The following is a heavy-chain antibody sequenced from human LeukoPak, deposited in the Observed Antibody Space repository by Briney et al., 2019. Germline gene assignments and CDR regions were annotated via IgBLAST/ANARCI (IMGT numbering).Heavy chain of an antibody. V-gene: IGHV3-64*01. J-gene: IGHJ4*02. CDR3: TRAGSGYSNGWYDY. D-gene: IGHD6-19*01. Sequence: GGSLRLSCAASGFTFSSFAMHWVRQAPGKGLEYVSGTSTNGGTTYYANSVKGRFTVSRDNSKNTLYLQMGSLRAEEMAVYYCTRAGSGYSNGWYDYWGQGTPGRRLL. CDR2: TSTNGGTT. CDR1: GFTFSSFA.